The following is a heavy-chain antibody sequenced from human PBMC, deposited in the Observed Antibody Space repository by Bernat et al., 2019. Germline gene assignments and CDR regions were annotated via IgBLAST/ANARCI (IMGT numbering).Heavy chain of an antibody. CDR1: GYTFTSYD. Sequence: QVQLVQSGAGVKKPGASVKVSCKASGYTFTSYDINWVRQATGQGLEWMGWMNPNSGNTGYAQKFQGRVTMTRNTSISTAYMELSSLRSEDTAVYYCARGRVSVRPPKYSSSWYGLVYWGQGTLVTVSS. CDR3: ARGRVSVRPPKYSSSWYGLVY. CDR2: MNPNSGNT. V-gene: IGHV1-8*01. J-gene: IGHJ4*02. D-gene: IGHD6-13*01.